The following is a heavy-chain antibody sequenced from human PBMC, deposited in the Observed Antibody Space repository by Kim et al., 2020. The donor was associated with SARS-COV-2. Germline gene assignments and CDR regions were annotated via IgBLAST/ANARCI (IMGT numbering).Heavy chain of an antibody. D-gene: IGHD1-7*01. Sequence: ASVKVSCKASGYTFTGYYMHWVRQAPGQGLEWMGWINPNSGGTNYAQKFQGRVTMTRDTSISTAYMELSRLRSDDTAVYYCARDLELQTYYYYGMDVWGQGTTVTVSS. V-gene: IGHV1-2*02. CDR3: ARDLELQTYYYYGMDV. CDR2: INPNSGGT. CDR1: GYTFTGYY. J-gene: IGHJ6*02.